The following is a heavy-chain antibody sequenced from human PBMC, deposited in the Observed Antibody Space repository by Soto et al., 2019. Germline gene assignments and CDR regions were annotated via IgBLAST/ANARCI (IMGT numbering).Heavy chain of an antibody. Sequence: QVQLLQSGAEMKKPGSSVKVSCKASGGTFSTYTIIWVRQAPGQGLEWMGRIIPMLDITNTAQSFQGRVTIPADKSTSTAYLELSALRSDDTAIYFCTLGSWSAETFDIWGRGTMVTVSS. CDR3: TLGSWSAETFDI. J-gene: IGHJ3*02. CDR2: IIPMLDIT. V-gene: IGHV1-69*02. D-gene: IGHD6-13*01. CDR1: GGTFSTYT.